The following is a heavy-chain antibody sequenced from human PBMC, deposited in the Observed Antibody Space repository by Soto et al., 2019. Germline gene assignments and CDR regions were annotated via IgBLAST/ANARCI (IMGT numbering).Heavy chain of an antibody. V-gene: IGHV4-59*01. Sequence: SETLSLTCTVSGGSISSYYWSWIRQPPGKGLEWIGYIYYSGSTNYNTSLKSRVTISVDTSKNRFSLKLSSVTAADTAVYYCASLSGDSGYDFGPVAFDIWGQGTMVTVSS. J-gene: IGHJ3*02. CDR1: GGSISSYY. CDR3: ASLSGDSGYDFGPVAFDI. CDR2: IYYSGST. D-gene: IGHD5-12*01.